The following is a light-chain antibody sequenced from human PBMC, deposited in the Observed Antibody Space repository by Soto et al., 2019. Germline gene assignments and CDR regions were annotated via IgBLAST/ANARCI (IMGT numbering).Light chain of an antibody. J-gene: IGKJ2*01. CDR2: WAS. CDR3: QQYESTPRT. Sequence: DIVMTQSPDSVAVSLGERATVNCKSSQSVLYSSNNKNYLAWYQQRPGQPPKLLIYWASTRESGVPDRFSGSGSGTDFTLTITSLQAEDVAVYYCQQYESTPRTFGQGTKLEIK. CDR1: QSVLYSSNNKNY. V-gene: IGKV4-1*01.